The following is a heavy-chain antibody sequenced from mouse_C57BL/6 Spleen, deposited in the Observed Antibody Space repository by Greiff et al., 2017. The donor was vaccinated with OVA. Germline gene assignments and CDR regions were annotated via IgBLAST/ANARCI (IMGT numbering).Heavy chain of an antibody. CDR3: AREDYGSSWGYFDV. CDR1: GYTFTSYW. V-gene: IGHV1-55*01. Sequence: VQLQQPGAELVKPGASVKMSCKASGYTFTSYWITWVKQRPGQGLEWIGDIYPGSGSTNYNEKFKSKATLTVDTSSSTAYMQRSSLTSEDSAVYYCAREDYGSSWGYFDVWGTGTTVTVSS. D-gene: IGHD1-1*01. J-gene: IGHJ1*03. CDR2: IYPGSGST.